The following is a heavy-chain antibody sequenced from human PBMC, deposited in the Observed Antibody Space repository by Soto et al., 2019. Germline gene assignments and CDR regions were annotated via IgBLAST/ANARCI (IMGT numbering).Heavy chain of an antibody. V-gene: IGHV3-23*01. D-gene: IGHD3-22*01. CDR2: MSDNG. CDR1: GFMFNYYV. Sequence: EVRLLESGGGFVQPGGSLRLSCKASGFMFNYYVMSWVRQAPGKGLEWVSPMSDNGDSVKGRFTISRDNSKNTLYLQMTSLRAEDTAVYYCAKSLYYYDRHREGAFDAWGHGTEVIVSS. J-gene: IGHJ3*01. CDR3: AKSLYYYDRHREGAFDA.